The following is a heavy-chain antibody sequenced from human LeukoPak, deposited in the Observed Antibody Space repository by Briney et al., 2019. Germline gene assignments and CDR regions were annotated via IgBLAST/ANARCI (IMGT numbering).Heavy chain of an antibody. CDR1: GYTFTSYG. D-gene: IGHD2-2*01. Sequence: GASVKVSCKASGYTFTSYGTSWVRQAPGQGLEWMGWISAYNGNTNYAQKLQGRVTMTTDTSTSTAYMELRSLRSDDTAVYYCARDLIRYCSSTSCSPFDYWGQGTLVTVSS. CDR3: ARDLIRYCSSTSCSPFDY. J-gene: IGHJ4*02. CDR2: ISAYNGNT. V-gene: IGHV1-18*01.